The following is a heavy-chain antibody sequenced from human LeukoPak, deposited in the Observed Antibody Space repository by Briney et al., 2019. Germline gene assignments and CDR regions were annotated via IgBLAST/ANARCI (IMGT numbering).Heavy chain of an antibody. D-gene: IGHD2-15*01. CDR1: GYTFTDYY. CDR2: VDPEDGET. CDR3: ATEGCSGGSCYPTGWFDP. J-gene: IGHJ5*02. Sequence: ASVKVSCKASGYTFTDYYMHWVQQAPGKGLEWMGLVDPEDGETIYAEKFQGRATITADTSTDTAYMELSSLRSEDTAVYYCATEGCSGGSCYPTGWFDPWGQGTLVTVSS. V-gene: IGHV1-69-2*01.